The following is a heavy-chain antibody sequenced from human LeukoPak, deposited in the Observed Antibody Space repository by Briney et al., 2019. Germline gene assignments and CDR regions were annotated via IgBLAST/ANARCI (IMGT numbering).Heavy chain of an antibody. CDR3: ARDRSVLRYLSI. Sequence: ASVKVSCKASGYTFTSYYMHWVRQAPGQGLEWMGWINPNSGGTNYAQKFQGRVTMTRDTSISTAYMELSRLRSDDTAVYYCARDRSVLRYLSIWGQGTMVTVSS. J-gene: IGHJ3*02. V-gene: IGHV1-2*02. CDR1: GYTFTSYY. CDR2: INPNSGGT. D-gene: IGHD3-9*01.